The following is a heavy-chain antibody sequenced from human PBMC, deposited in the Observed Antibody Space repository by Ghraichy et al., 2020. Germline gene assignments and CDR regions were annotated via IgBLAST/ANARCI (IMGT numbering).Heavy chain of an antibody. Sequence: GESLNISCKASRYTFSRYTIHWVRQAPGQRLEWMGWINAANGHTKNSQKFQGRVTITRDTSASTAYMELSSLRSEDTAVYFCAGEVDYGGNSFNWFDPWGQGTLVTVSS. CDR3: AGEVDYGGNSFNWFDP. CDR2: INAANGHT. V-gene: IGHV1-3*01. D-gene: IGHD4-23*01. CDR1: RYTFSRYT. J-gene: IGHJ5*02.